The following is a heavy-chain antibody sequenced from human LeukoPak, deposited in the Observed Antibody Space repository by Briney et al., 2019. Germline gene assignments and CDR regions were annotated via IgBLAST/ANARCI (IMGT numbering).Heavy chain of an antibody. CDR1: GDSINSLDL. CDR3: ARIIGYFDY. J-gene: IGHJ4*02. Sequence: SETLSLTCTVSGDSINSLDLWSWVRQPPGKGLEWVGEMYLSGTTHSNPSVKSRVTISIDKSKNQFSLKLSSVTAADTAVYYCARIIGYFDYWGQGTLVTVSS. V-gene: IGHV4-4*02. CDR2: MYLSGTT. D-gene: IGHD2-15*01.